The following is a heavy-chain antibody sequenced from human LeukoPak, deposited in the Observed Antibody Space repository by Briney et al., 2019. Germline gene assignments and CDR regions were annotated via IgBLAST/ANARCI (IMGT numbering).Heavy chain of an antibody. CDR2: IRQDGSGM. V-gene: IGHV3-7*01. Sequence: GGSLRLSCAASGFTFSSFSMAWVRQAPGKGLEWVANIRQDGSGMEYVDSVKGRFTISRDNAKKSLFLQMNSLRAEDTAVYYCTKGRSNHYWGQGTLVTVST. J-gene: IGHJ4*02. CDR3: TKGRSNHY. D-gene: IGHD4-11*01. CDR1: GFTFSSFS.